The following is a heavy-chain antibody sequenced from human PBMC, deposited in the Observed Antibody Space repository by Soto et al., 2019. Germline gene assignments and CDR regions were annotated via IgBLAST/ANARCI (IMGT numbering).Heavy chain of an antibody. Sequence: SETLSLTCTVSGGSISSYYWNWVRQPPGKGLEWIGYIYYSGSTNYNPSLKSRVTISVDTSKNQFSLKLSSVTAADAAVYYCAREGYDRRNYYYYCMDVWGQGTTVTVSS. CDR3: AREGYDRRNYYYYCMDV. CDR1: GGSISSYY. D-gene: IGHD3-22*01. J-gene: IGHJ6*02. V-gene: IGHV4-59*01. CDR2: IYYSGST.